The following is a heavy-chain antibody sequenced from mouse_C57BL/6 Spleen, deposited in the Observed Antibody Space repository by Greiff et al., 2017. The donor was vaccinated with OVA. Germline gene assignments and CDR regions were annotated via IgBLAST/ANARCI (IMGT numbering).Heavy chain of an antibody. CDR2: IYPGDGDT. CDR3: ARDGMDYAMDY. Sequence: LEESGPELVKPWASVKISCKASGYAFSSSWMNWVKQRPGKGLEWIGRIYPGDGDTNYNGKFKGKATLTADKSSSTAYMQLSSLTSEDSAVYFCARDGMDYAMDYWGQGTSVTVSS. CDR1: GYAFSSSW. V-gene: IGHV1-82*01. J-gene: IGHJ4*01.